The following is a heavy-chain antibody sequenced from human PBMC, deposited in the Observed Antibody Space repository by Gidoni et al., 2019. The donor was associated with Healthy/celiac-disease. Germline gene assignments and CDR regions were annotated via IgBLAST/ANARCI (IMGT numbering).Heavy chain of an antibody. D-gene: IGHD2-15*01. Sequence: TVSGGSISSSSYYWGWIRQPPGKGLEWIGSIYYSGSTYYNPSLKSRVTISVDTSKNQFSLKLSSVTAADTAVYYCARGVGYCSGGSCSDAFDIWGQGTMVTVSS. CDR2: IYYSGST. CDR1: GGSISSSSYY. CDR3: ARGVGYCSGGSCSDAFDI. V-gene: IGHV4-39*01. J-gene: IGHJ3*02.